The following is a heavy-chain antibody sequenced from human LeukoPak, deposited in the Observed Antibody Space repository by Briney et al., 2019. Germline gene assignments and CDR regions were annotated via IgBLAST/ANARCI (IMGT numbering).Heavy chain of an antibody. CDR1: GYTFTNFY. CDR2: INSNSGGT. J-gene: IGHJ4*02. CDR3: ARVYDYGDYEDS. D-gene: IGHD4-17*01. Sequence: GASVKVSCKASGYTFTNFYIHWVRQTPGQGLEWMGWINSNSGGTNYAQKFQVRVTMTRDTSISTAYMELSRLTSDDTAVYYCARVYDYGDYEDSWGQGTLVTVSS. V-gene: IGHV1-2*02.